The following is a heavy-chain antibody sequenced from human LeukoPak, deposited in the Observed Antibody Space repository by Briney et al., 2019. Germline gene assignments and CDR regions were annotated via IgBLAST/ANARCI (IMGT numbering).Heavy chain of an antibody. CDR2: INHSGST. V-gene: IGHV4-34*01. D-gene: IGHD6-13*01. J-gene: IGHJ5*02. CDR3: ARCPDSSSWSKDSNWFDP. CDR1: GGSFSGYY. Sequence: SETLSLTCAVYGGSFSGYYWSWIRQPPGKGLEWIGEINHSGSTNYNPSLKSRVTISVGTSKNQFSLKLSSVTAADTAVYYCARCPDSSSWSKDSNWFDPWGQGTLVTVSS.